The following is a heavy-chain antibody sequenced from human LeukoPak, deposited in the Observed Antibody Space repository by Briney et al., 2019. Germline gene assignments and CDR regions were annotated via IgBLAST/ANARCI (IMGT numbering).Heavy chain of an antibody. Sequence: PSETLSLTCAVSGGSISSGGYSWSWIRQPPGKGLEWIGYIYHNGSTYYNPSLKSRVTISVDRSKNQSSLKLSSVTAADTAVYYCARGPVYYDILTGFSGAYYFDYWGQGTLVTVSS. J-gene: IGHJ4*02. V-gene: IGHV4-30-2*01. D-gene: IGHD3-9*01. CDR2: IYHNGST. CDR1: GGSISSGGYS. CDR3: ARGPVYYDILTGFSGAYYFDY.